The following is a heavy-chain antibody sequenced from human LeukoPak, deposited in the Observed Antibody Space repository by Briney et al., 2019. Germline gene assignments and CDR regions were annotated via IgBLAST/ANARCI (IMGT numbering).Heavy chain of an antibody. J-gene: IGHJ5*02. V-gene: IGHV4-4*07. D-gene: IGHD6-19*01. CDR1: NGSISSYY. Sequence: SETLSLTCTVSNGSISSYYWSWIRQPAGKGLEWIGRIHASGSTNYNPSLRSRVTMSVDTPKNQFSLKLSSVTAADTAIYFCARGDRAVAGAWGWFDPWGQGTLVTVSS. CDR2: IHASGST. CDR3: ARGDRAVAGAWGWFDP.